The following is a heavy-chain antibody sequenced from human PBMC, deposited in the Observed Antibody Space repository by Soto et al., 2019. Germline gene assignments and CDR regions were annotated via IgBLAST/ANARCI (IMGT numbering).Heavy chain of an antibody. CDR1: GGSIISYY. Sequence: SETLSLTCTVSGGSIISYYWSWIRQPPGKGLEWIGYIYYSGSTNYNPSLKSRVTISVDTSKNQFSLKLSSVTAADTAVYYCARDRGGYDIDYWGQGTLVTVSS. V-gene: IGHV4-59*01. CDR3: ARDRGGYDIDY. D-gene: IGHD5-12*01. J-gene: IGHJ4*02. CDR2: IYYSGST.